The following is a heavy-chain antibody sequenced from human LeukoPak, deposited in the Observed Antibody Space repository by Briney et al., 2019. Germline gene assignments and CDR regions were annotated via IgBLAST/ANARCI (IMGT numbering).Heavy chain of an antibody. V-gene: IGHV4-39*01. J-gene: IGHJ4*02. CDR1: GDSVTSGSDY. CDR3: ARHFNWAFNY. CDR2: IHYSGST. Sequence: SETLSLTCTVSGDSVTSGSDYWGWIRRPPGKGMEWIGSIHYSGSTNYNPSLKSRVTMSVDTSKNHFSLKLSSVTAADTAVYYRARHFNWAFNYWGQGTLVTVSS. D-gene: IGHD1-1*01.